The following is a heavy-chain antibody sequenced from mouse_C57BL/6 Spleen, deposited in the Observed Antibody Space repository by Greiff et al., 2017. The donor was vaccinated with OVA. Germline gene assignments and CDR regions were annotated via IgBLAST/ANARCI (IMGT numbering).Heavy chain of an antibody. J-gene: IGHJ4*01. V-gene: IGHV7-1*01. CDR3: ARDAPGRDYAMDY. Sequence: EVMLVESGGGLVQSGRSLRLSCATSGFTFSDFYMEWVRHAPGKGLEWIAASRNKANDYTTEYSASVKGRFIVSRDTSQSILYLQMNALRAEDTAIYYCARDAPGRDYAMDYWGQGTSVTVSS. CDR2: SRNKANDYTT. CDR1: GFTFSDFY. D-gene: IGHD3-3*01.